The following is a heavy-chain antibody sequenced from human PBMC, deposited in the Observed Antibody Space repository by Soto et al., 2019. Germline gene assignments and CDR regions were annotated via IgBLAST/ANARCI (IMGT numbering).Heavy chain of an antibody. CDR2: INPNSGGT. J-gene: IGHJ6*02. Sequence: GASVKVDCKASGSPFTGYYMHWVRQAPGQGFEWMGWINPNSGGTNYAQKFQGWVTITRDTAISTAYMELSRLRSDDTAVYYCAREGGGGSPPYYYYGMDVWGQGTTVT. D-gene: IGHD2-15*01. CDR1: GSPFTGYY. CDR3: AREGGGGSPPYYYYGMDV. V-gene: IGHV1-2*04.